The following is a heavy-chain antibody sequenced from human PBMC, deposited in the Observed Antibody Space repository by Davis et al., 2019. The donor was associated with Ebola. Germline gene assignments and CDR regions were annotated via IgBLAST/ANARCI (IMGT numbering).Heavy chain of an antibody. V-gene: IGHV3-23*01. CDR1: GFTFSTYA. D-gene: IGHD6-19*01. J-gene: IGHJ4*02. Sequence: GESLKISCTGSGFTFSTYAMSWVRQAPGKGLEWVSLITGGGGRTFYADSVKGRFAISRDNAKNSVYLQMNSLRAEDTAVYYCARHNFVYSSGWIISDDYWGQGTLVTVSS. CDR3: ARHNFVYSSGWIISDDY. CDR2: ITGGGGRT.